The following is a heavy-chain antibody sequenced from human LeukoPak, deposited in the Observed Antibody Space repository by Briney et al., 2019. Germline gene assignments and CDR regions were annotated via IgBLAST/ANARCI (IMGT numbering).Heavy chain of an antibody. V-gene: IGHV3-74*03. D-gene: IGHD3-22*01. J-gene: IGHJ4*02. CDR3: ARDVYNDDGIDY. CDR2: IKSDESSA. Sequence: GGSLRLSCVASGFTITNNWMYWVRQAPGRGLVWVSRIKSDESSAAYADSVKGRFTISRDNAKNSLYLQMNSLRAEDTAVYYCARDVYNDDGIDYWGQGTLVTVAS. CDR1: GFTITNNW.